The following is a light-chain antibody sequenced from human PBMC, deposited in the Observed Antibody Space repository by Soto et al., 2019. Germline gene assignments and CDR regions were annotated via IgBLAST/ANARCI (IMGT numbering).Light chain of an antibody. V-gene: IGLV2-14*03. CDR1: SXDIGAYDY. J-gene: IGLJ1*01. Sequence: QSALTQPASLSGSPGQSITISCTGTSXDIGAYDYVSWFQQHPGKAPKLMIYHVTYRPSGVSNRYSGSKSGNSASLTISGLQADDEADYYCCSLTTSHTYVFGSGTKVTVL. CDR3: CSLTTSHTYV. CDR2: HVT.